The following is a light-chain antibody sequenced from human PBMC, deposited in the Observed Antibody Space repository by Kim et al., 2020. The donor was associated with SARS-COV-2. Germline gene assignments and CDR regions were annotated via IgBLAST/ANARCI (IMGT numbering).Light chain of an antibody. V-gene: IGKV3-11*01. CDR1: HSVTSS. J-gene: IGKJ4*01. Sequence: SSPGERTTLACRASHSVTSSLAWYQQKRGQAPRLLIYDASNRATGIPARFSGSGSGTDFTLTISSLEPEDFAVYYCLQRKNWPLTFGGGTKVDIK. CDR2: DAS. CDR3: LQRKNWPLT.